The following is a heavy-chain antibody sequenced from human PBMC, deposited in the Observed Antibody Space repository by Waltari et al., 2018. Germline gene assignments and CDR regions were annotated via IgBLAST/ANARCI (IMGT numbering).Heavy chain of an antibody. CDR3: ARAAYRLEDPIAATTPYYYYGMDV. CDR1: GGSFSGYY. V-gene: IGHV4-34*01. J-gene: IGHJ6*02. Sequence: QVQLQQWGAGLLKPSETLSLTCAVYGGSFSGYYWSWIRQPPGKGLEWIGEINHSGSTNYNPSLKSRVTISVDTSKNQFSLKLSSVTAADTAVYYCARAAYRLEDPIAATTPYYYYGMDVWDQGP. CDR2: INHSGST. D-gene: IGHD6-13*01.